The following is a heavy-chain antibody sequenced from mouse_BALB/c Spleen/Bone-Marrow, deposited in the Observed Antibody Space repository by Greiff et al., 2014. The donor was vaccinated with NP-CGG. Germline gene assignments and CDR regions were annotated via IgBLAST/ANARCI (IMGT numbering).Heavy chain of an antibody. V-gene: IGHV14-3*02. CDR2: IDPANGNT. CDR3: AIYYYGSSGFAY. CDR1: GFNIKDTY. J-gene: IGHJ3*01. Sequence: VQLQQPGAELVKPGASVKLSCTASGFNIKDTYMHWVKQRPEQGLESIGRIDPANGNTKYDPKFQGKATITADTSSNTAYLQLSSLTSEDTAVYYCAIYYYGSSGFAYWGQGTLVTVSA. D-gene: IGHD1-1*01.